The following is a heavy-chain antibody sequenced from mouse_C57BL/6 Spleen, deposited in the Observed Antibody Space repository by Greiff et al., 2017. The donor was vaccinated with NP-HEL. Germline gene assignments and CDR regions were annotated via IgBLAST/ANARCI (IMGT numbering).Heavy chain of an antibody. Sequence: VHVKQSGPELVKPGASVKISCKASGYSFTDYNMNWVKQSNGKSLEWIGVINPNYGTTSYNQKFKGKATLTVDQSSSTAYMQLNSLTSEDSAVYYCARLTGTIYYAMDYWGQGTSVTVSS. J-gene: IGHJ4*01. V-gene: IGHV1-39*01. CDR3: ARLTGTIYYAMDY. CDR2: INPNYGTT. D-gene: IGHD4-1*01. CDR1: GYSFTDYN.